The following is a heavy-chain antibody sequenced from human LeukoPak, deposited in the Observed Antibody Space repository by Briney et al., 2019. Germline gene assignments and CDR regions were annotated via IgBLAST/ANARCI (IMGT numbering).Heavy chain of an antibody. V-gene: IGHV4-38-2*01. D-gene: IGHD7-27*01. Sequence: SETLSLTCSVSGYSISSGYYWGWSRQPPGKGLEWIATIYHSPSTYYNPSLKSRVTISVDTSRNRFSLKVNSVTAADTAVYYCASVSASWGFDFWGQGALVTVSS. CDR3: ASVSASWGFDF. J-gene: IGHJ4*02. CDR1: GYSISSGYY. CDR2: IYHSPST.